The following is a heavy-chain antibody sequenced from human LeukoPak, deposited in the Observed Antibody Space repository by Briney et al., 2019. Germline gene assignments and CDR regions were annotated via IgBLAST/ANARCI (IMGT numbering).Heavy chain of an antibody. CDR1: GGSISSYY. CDR3: ARDRRGVDGSGSYYYYMDV. D-gene: IGHD3-10*01. Sequence: SETLSLTCTVSGGSISSYYWSWIRQPAGKGLEWIGRIYTSGSTNYNPSLKSRVTMSVDTSKSQFSLKLSSVTAADTAVYYCARDRRGVDGSGSYYYYMDVWGKGTTVTVSS. J-gene: IGHJ6*03. V-gene: IGHV4-4*07. CDR2: IYTSGST.